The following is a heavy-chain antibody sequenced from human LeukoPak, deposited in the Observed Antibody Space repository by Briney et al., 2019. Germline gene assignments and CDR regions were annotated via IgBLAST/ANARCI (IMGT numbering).Heavy chain of an antibody. Sequence: PGGSLRLPCAASGFTFSSYAMSWVRQAPGKGLEWVSAISGSGGSTYYADSVKGRFTISRDNAKNSLYLQMNSLRAEDTAVYYCARETGDLIAFDIWGQGTMVTVSS. J-gene: IGHJ3*02. CDR1: GFTFSSYA. D-gene: IGHD7-27*01. V-gene: IGHV3-23*01. CDR3: ARETGDLIAFDI. CDR2: ISGSGGST.